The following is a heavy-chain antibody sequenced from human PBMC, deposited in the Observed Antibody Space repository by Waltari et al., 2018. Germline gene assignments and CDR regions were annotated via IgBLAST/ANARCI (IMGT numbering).Heavy chain of an antibody. V-gene: IGHV3-30*01. CDR1: GFSFSAYA. D-gene: IGHD3-10*01. J-gene: IGHJ4*02. Sequence: QVQLVESGGGVVQPGKSLRLSCAASGFSFSAYAMHWVRQAPGKGLECVAVISLDGKKEYYADSVKGRFTISRDNSKSIVYLQMNGLRNEDTALFYCAKRGTYGPALDYWGQGTLVTVSS. CDR2: ISLDGKKE. CDR3: AKRGTYGPALDY.